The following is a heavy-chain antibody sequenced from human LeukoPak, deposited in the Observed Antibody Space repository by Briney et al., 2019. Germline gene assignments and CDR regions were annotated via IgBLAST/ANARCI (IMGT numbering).Heavy chain of an antibody. D-gene: IGHD6-19*01. CDR2: INHSGST. CDR3: ARARYSSGWYNY. J-gene: IGHJ4*02. V-gene: IGHV4-34*01. CDR1: GGSFSGYY. Sequence: SETLSLTCAVYGGSFSGYYWSWIRQPPGKGLEWIGEINHSGSTNYNPSLKSRVTISVDTSKNQFSLKLSSVTAVDTAVYYCARARYSSGWYNYWGQGTLVTVSS.